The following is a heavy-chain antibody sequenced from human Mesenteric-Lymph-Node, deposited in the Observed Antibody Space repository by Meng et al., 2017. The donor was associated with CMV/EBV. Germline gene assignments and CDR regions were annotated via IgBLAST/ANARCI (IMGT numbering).Heavy chain of an antibody. V-gene: IGHV5-51*01. J-gene: IGHJ3*02. CDR2: IYPGDSDT. Sequence: TSNWIGCVRQMPGKGLEWMAIIYPGDSDTRYSPSFQGQVTISADRSISTAYLQWSSLKASDTAMYYCARQDLSRIYSYGWSYEAFDIWGQGTMVTVSS. D-gene: IGHD6-19*01. CDR3: ARQDLSRIYSYGWSYEAFDI. CDR1: TSNW.